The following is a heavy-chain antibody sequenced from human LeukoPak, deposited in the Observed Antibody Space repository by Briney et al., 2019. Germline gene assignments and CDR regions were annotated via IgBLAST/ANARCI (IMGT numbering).Heavy chain of an antibody. J-gene: IGHJ5*02. CDR1: GFTVSSYY. CDR2: IYSGGST. V-gene: IGHV3-53*01. D-gene: IGHD5-12*01. Sequence: GGSLRLSCAASGFTVSSYYMSCVRQAPGEGLEWVSPIYSGGSTKYADSAMGRLTVSSDNPTNTLYLQTYTRRDEDTDVYECARGSSGYDSSYFDPWGQGTLVTVSS. CDR3: ARGSSGYDSSYFDP.